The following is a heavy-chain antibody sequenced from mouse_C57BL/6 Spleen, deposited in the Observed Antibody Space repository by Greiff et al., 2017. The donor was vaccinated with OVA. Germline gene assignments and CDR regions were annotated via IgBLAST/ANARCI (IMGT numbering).Heavy chain of an antibody. CDR3: TTNWDAYFDY. CDR2: IDPETGGT. J-gene: IGHJ2*01. CDR1: GYTFTDYE. Sequence: VQLVESGAELVRPGASVTLSCKASGYTFTDYEMHWVKQTPVHGLEWIGAIDPETGGTAYNQKFKGKAILTADKSSSTAYMELRSLTSEDSAVYYCTTNWDAYFDYWGQGTTLTVSS. V-gene: IGHV1-15*01. D-gene: IGHD4-1*01.